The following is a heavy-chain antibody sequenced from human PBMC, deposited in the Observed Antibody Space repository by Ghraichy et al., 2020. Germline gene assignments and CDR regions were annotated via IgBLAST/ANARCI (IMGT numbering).Heavy chain of an antibody. CDR1: GGSFSGYY. D-gene: IGHD1-26*01. CDR3: ARGAELLRGFDY. Sequence: SETLSLTCAVYGGSFSGYYWSWIRQPPGKGLEWIGEINHSGSTNYNPSLKSRVTISVDTSKNQFSLKLSSVTAADTAVYYCARGAELLRGFDYWGQGTLVTVSS. V-gene: IGHV4-34*01. J-gene: IGHJ4*02. CDR2: INHSGST.